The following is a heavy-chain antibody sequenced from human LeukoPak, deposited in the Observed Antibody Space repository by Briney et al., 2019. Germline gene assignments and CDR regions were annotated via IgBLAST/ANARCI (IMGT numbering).Heavy chain of an antibody. D-gene: IGHD3-22*01. CDR2: IYYSGST. J-gene: IGHJ3*02. Sequence: SETLSLTCTVSGGSISSYYWSWIRQPPGKGLEWIGSIYYSGSTYYNPSLKSRVTISVDTSKNQFSLKLSSVTAADTAVYYCASHFTMIPHAFDIWGQGTMVTVSS. V-gene: IGHV4-59*12. CDR3: ASHFTMIPHAFDI. CDR1: GGSISSYY.